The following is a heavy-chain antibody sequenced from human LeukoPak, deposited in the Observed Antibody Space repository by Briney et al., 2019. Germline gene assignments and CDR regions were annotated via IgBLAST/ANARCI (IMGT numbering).Heavy chain of an antibody. Sequence: GASVKVSCKASGYTFTSYDINWVRQATGQGLEWMGWMNPNSGNTGYAQKFQGRVTMTRQTSISTAYMEVSSLRSEDTAVYYCARTSSRIQPRTRDLDYWGQGTLVTVSS. CDR1: GYTFTSYD. D-gene: IGHD5-18*01. J-gene: IGHJ4*02. CDR2: MNPNSGNT. CDR3: ARTSSRIQPRTRDLDY. V-gene: IGHV1-8*01.